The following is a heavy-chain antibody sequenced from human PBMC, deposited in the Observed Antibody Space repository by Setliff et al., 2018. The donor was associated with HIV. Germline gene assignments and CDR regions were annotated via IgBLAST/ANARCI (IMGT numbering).Heavy chain of an antibody. Sequence: HPGGSLRLSCATSGFTFSNYGMNWVRQAPGKGLEWVAVIWDDGSNKKYVDSVKGRFTISRDDSKNSLYLQMNSLRAEDTAVYYCVRDQVGGGIDYWGQGTLVTVS. CDR1: GFTFSNYG. V-gene: IGHV3-33*01. D-gene: IGHD6-25*01. CDR3: VRDQVGGGIDY. CDR2: IWDDGSNK. J-gene: IGHJ4*02.